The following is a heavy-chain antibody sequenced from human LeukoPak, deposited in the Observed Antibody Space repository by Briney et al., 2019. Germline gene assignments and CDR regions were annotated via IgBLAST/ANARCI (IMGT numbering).Heavy chain of an antibody. V-gene: IGHV3-21*06. Sequence: PGGSLRLSCAASGFTFSSYGMNWVRQAPGKGLEWVSSISSDSSYTNYADSVKGRFTISRDNAKNSLFLQMTGLRAEDTAVYYCAKSNVHGIIIPPFDYWGQGTLVTVSS. CDR1: GFTFSSYG. J-gene: IGHJ4*02. D-gene: IGHD3-10*02. CDR2: ISSDSSYT. CDR3: AKSNVHGIIIPPFDY.